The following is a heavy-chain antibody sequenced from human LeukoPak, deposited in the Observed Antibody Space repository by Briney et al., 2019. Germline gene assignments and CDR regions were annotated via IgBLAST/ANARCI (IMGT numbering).Heavy chain of an antibody. J-gene: IGHJ4*02. CDR1: GFTFSSYW. D-gene: IGHD3-22*01. Sequence: PPGGSLRLSCAASGFTFSSYWMHWVRQAPGKGLVWVSRINSDGSSTSYADSVKGRFTISRDNAKNTLYLQMNSLRAEDTAVYYCARDGVYYYDSSGYYYGPYWGQRTLVTVSS. CDR3: ARDGVYYYDSSGYYYGPY. CDR2: INSDGSST. V-gene: IGHV3-74*01.